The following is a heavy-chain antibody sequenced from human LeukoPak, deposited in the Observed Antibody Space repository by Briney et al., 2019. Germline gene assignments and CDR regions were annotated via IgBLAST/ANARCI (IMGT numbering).Heavy chain of an antibody. CDR3: ARGGYDYVWGSYRFGAYYYGMDV. D-gene: IGHD3-16*02. CDR1: GGSIRSSS. Sequence: SETLSLTCTVSGGSIRSSSWSWIRQPPGKGLEWIGYIYYSGSTNYNPSLKSRVTISVDTSKNQFSLKLSSVTAADTAVYYCARGGYDYVWGSYRFGAYYYGMDVWGQGTTVTVSS. J-gene: IGHJ6*02. V-gene: IGHV4-59*01. CDR2: IYYSGST.